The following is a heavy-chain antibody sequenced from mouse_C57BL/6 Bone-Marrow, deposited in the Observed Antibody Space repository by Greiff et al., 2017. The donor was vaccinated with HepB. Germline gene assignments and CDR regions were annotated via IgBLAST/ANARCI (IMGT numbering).Heavy chain of an antibody. CDR2: IYPGSGST. CDR3: AREGYYYGSSPAWFAY. V-gene: IGHV1-55*01. D-gene: IGHD1-1*01. CDR1: GYTFTSYW. J-gene: IGHJ3*01. Sequence: QVQLQQPGAELVKPGASVKMSCKASGYTFTSYWITWVKQRPGQGLEWIGDIYPGSGSTNYNEKFKSKATLTVDTSSSTAYMQLSSRTSEDSAVYYCAREGYYYGSSPAWFAYWGQGTLVTVSA.